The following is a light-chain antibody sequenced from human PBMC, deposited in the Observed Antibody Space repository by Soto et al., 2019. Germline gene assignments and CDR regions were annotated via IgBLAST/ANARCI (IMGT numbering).Light chain of an antibody. CDR3: QQYNNWLPLT. V-gene: IGKV3D-15*01. CDR1: QSVSSN. CDR2: GAS. Sequence: EIVMTQSPATLSVSPGERATLSCRASQSVSSNLAWYQQKPGQAPRLLIYGASTRATGIPARFSCSGSGTEFTLTISSLQSEDFAVYYCQQYNNWLPLTFGGGTKVEIK. J-gene: IGKJ4*01.